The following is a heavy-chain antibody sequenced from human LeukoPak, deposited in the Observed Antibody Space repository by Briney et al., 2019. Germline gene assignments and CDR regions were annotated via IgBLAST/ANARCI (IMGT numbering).Heavy chain of an antibody. J-gene: IGHJ4*02. V-gene: IGHV4-59*08. CDR3: ARQLGSTTNFDY. D-gene: IGHD2/OR15-2a*01. CDR1: GVSINSYF. CDR2: VYYRGST. Sequence: SVTLSLTCTVSGVSINSYFWSWIRQPPGKGLEWIGYVYYRGSTNYNPSLKTRVTISLGTSKNQFSLMLSSVTAADTAVYYCARQLGSTTNFDYWGQGTLVAVSS.